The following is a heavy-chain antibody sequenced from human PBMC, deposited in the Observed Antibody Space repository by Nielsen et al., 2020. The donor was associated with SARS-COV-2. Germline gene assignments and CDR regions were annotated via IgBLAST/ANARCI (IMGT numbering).Heavy chain of an antibody. Sequence: SETLSLTCTVSGGSISSYYWSWIRQPPGKGLEWIGYIYYSGSTNYNPSLKSRVTISVDTSKNQFSLKLSSVTAADTAVYYCVRVGLDNSGYPAAFDIWGQGTMVTVSS. J-gene: IGHJ3*02. CDR2: IYYSGST. V-gene: IGHV4-59*13. CDR1: GGSISSYY. D-gene: IGHD3-22*01. CDR3: VRVGLDNSGYPAAFDI.